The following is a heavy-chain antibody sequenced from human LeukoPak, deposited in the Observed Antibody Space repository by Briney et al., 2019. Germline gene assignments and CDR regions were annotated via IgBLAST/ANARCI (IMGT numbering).Heavy chain of an antibody. J-gene: IGHJ4*02. V-gene: IGHV1-18*01. CDR1: GFTFSSYG. D-gene: IGHD6-13*01. Sequence: GGSLRLSCAASGFTFSSYGMSWVRQAPGQGLEWMGWISAYNGNTNYAQKLQGRVTMTTDTSTSTAYMELRSLRSDDTAVYYCARDISPLGAAAGFDYWGQGTLVTVSS. CDR2: ISAYNGNT. CDR3: ARDISPLGAAAGFDY.